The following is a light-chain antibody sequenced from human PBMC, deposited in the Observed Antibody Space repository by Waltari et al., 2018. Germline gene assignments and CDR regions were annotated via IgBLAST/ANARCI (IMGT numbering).Light chain of an antibody. CDR2: EVT. Sequence: QSALTQPPSASGSPGQPVTISCTGTSSDVGGYNYVSWYQQHPGKAPKLIIYEVTKRPSGVPDRFPGSKAGNTASLTVSGLQADDEADYYCNSYAGRNRLGVFGGGTKVTVL. CDR3: NSYAGRNRLGV. V-gene: IGLV2-8*01. J-gene: IGLJ2*01. CDR1: SSDVGGYNY.